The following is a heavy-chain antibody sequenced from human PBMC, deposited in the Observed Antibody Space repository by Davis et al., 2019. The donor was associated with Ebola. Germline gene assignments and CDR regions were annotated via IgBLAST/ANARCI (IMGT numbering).Heavy chain of an antibody. V-gene: IGHV1-3*01. CDR2: INAGNGNT. D-gene: IGHD6-13*01. CDR3: ARDAVKRYITAAGNWYPDAFDI. J-gene: IGHJ3*02. Sequence: AASVKVSCKASGYTFTSYAMHWVRQAPGQRLEWMGWINAGNGNTKYSQKFQGRVTITRDTSASTAYMELRSLRSEDTAVYYSARDAVKRYITAAGNWYPDAFDIWGQGTMVTVSS. CDR1: GYTFTSYA.